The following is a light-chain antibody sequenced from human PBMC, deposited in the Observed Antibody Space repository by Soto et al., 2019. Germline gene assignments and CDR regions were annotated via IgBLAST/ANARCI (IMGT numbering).Light chain of an antibody. Sequence: QSVLTQPASVSGPPGQSITISCTGTSSDVGGYNFVSWYQQHPGKAPKLMIYDVSNRPSGVSNRFSGSKSGNTASLTISGLQAEDEADYYCSSYTSTGTLVVFGGGTKVTVL. J-gene: IGLJ2*01. V-gene: IGLV2-14*01. CDR2: DVS. CDR3: SSYTSTGTLVV. CDR1: SSDVGGYNF.